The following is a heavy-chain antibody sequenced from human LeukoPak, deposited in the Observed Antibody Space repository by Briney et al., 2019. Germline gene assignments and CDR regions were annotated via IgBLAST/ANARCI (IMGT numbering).Heavy chain of an antibody. Sequence: GGSLRLSCAASGFRFDTHDLIWVRQAPGKGLECVAYISRTSTYIYYEDSVKGRFTISRDNAKNLVHLQMNSLRAEDTAVYFCAGDSRKAGYYSEFWGQGTVVTVSS. V-gene: IGHV3-21*01. CDR2: ISRTSTYI. D-gene: IGHD3-22*01. J-gene: IGHJ4*02. CDR3: AGDSRKAGYYSEF. CDR1: GFRFDTHD.